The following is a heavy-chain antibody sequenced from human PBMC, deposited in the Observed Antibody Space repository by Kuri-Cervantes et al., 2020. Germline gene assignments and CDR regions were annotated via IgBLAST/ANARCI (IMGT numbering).Heavy chain of an antibody. CDR3: AGDGVVNWFDP. Sequence: GRSLRLSCAVSGFTFSDYYMSWIRQAPGKGLEWVHYIGSSSSTIYYADSVKGRFTISRDNAKNSLYLQMNSLRVEDTAVYYCAGDGVVNWFDPWGQGTLVTVSS. D-gene: IGHD3-3*01. CDR2: IGSSSSTI. V-gene: IGHV3-11*01. CDR1: GFTFSDYY. J-gene: IGHJ5*02.